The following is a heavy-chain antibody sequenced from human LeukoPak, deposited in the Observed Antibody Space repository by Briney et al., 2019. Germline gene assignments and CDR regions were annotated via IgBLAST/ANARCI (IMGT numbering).Heavy chain of an antibody. CDR1: GGSISSYY. J-gene: IGHJ3*02. CDR3: ARDMDYYDSSGYYAPIAFNI. CDR2: IYTSGST. V-gene: IGHV4-4*07. D-gene: IGHD3-22*01. Sequence: PSETLSLTCTVSGGSISSYYRSWIRQPAGKGLEWIGRIYTSGSTNYNPSLKSRVTMSVDTSKNQFSLKLSSVTAADTAVYYCARDMDYYDSSGYYAPIAFNIWGQGTMVTVSS.